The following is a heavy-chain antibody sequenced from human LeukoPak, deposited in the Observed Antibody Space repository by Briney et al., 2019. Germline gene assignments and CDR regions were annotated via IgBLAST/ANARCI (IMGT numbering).Heavy chain of an antibody. CDR3: ARDQDLMDV. Sequence: PGGSLRLSCVGSGFTFRSHAMSWVRQAPEKGLEFVSGIYENGGTTYYADSVKGRFSISRDNSKNTLYLQMNSLRAEDTAVYYCARDQDLMDVWGQGTTVTVSS. V-gene: IGHV3-23*01. J-gene: IGHJ6*02. CDR2: IYENGGTT. CDR1: GFTFRSHA.